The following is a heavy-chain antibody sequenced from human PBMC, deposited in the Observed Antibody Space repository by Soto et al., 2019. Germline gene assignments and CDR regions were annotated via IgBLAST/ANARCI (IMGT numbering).Heavy chain of an antibody. V-gene: IGHV4-4*07. CDR2: IYTSGST. CDR1: GGSISSYY. J-gene: IGHJ4*02. Sequence: SETLSLTCTVSGGSISSYYWSWIRQPAGKGLEWIGRIYTSGSTNYNPSLKSRVTMSVDTSKNQFSLKLSSVTAADTAVYYCARDSYDSSGYYSTEGSNFDYWGQGTLVTVSS. D-gene: IGHD3-22*01. CDR3: ARDSYDSSGYYSTEGSNFDY.